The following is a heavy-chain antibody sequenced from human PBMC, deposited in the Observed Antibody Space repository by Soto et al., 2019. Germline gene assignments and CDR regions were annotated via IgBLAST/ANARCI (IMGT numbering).Heavy chain of an antibody. V-gene: IGHV4-39*01. CDR2: IYYSGST. J-gene: IGHJ6*02. D-gene: IGHD3-3*01. CDR1: GGSISSSSYY. CDR3: ARTHPSYYDFWSGYYTSTYYYYGMDV. Sequence: SETLSLTCTVSGGSISSSSYYWGWIRQPPGKGLEWIGSIYYSGSTYYNPSLKSRVTISVDTSKNQFSLKLSSVTAADTAAYYCARTHPSYYDFWSGYYTSTYYYYGMDVWGQGTTVTVSS.